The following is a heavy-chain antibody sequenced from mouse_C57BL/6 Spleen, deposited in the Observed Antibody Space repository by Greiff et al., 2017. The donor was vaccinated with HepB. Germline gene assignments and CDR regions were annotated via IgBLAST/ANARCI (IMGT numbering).Heavy chain of an antibody. CDR3: TRRPPYYDYDPWYFDV. V-gene: IGHV6-6*01. J-gene: IGHJ1*03. CDR1: GFTFSDAW. Sequence: EVKLVESGGGLVQPGGSMKLSCAASGFTFSDAWMDWVRQSPEKGLEWVAEIRNKANNHATYYAESVKGRFTISRDDSKSSVYLQMNSLRAEDTGIYYCTRRPPYYDYDPWYFDVWGTGTTVTVSS. D-gene: IGHD2-4*01. CDR2: IRNKANNHAT.